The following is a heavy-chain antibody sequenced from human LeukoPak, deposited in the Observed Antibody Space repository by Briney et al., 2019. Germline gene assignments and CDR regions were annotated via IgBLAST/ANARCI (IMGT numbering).Heavy chain of an antibody. CDR1: GYIFMNFG. Sequence: GAPVKVSCKASGYIFMNFGMGWVRQAPGQGLEWLGWISAYNGDTNYAQKFRGRVTMTTDTSTSTAYMEVRSLTSDDTAIYYCARSGDGNWFDPWGQGTLVIVSS. V-gene: IGHV1-18*01. J-gene: IGHJ5*02. CDR3: ARSGDGNWFDP. CDR2: ISAYNGDT.